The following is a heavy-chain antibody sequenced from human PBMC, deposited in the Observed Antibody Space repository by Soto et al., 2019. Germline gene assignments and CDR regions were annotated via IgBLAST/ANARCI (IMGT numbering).Heavy chain of an antibody. J-gene: IGHJ4*02. V-gene: IGHV3-23*01. CDR2: ISASGDST. Sequence: EVQLLESGGGLVQPGESLRLSCAASGFSFTTYVMGWVRQAPGMGLEWVSGISASGDSTFYAESVEGRFTISRDNSKYTLNLTLDSFRDDHTALYHCTKAGGGGGPPLNIDYFDVLRQATIVTVSS. CDR3: TKAGGGGGPPLNIDYFDV. CDR1: GFSFTTYV. D-gene: IGHD3-16*01.